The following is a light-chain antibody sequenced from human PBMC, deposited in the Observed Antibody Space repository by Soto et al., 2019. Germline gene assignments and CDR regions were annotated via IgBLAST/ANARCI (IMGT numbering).Light chain of an antibody. J-gene: IGKJ2*01. CDR3: LQSINSPMFT. CDR2: AAS. V-gene: IGKV1-39*01. CDR1: QSISRY. Sequence: DIQMTQSPSSLSASVGDRVNITCRASQSISRYLNWYQQKPGKAPNLLIYAASSLQNGVPSRFSGSGSGTDFALTISSLQPEDFATYICLQSINSPMFTFGQGTKMEIK.